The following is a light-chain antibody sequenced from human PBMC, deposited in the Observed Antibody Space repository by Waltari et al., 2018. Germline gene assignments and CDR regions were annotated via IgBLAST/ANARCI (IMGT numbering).Light chain of an antibody. CDR3: QQYGSSPPRLFT. CDR1: QSVSSSY. J-gene: IGKJ3*01. V-gene: IGKV3-20*01. CDR2: GAS. Sequence: EIVLTQSPGTLSLSPGERATLSCRASQSVSSSYLAWYQQKPGQAPRLRIYGASSRATGIPDRFSGSGAGTDFTLTISRLEPEDFAVYYCQQYGSSPPRLFTFGPGTKVDIK.